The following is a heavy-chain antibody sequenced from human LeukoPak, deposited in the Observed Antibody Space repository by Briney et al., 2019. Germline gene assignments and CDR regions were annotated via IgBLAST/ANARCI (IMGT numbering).Heavy chain of an antibody. CDR2: IYYSGST. D-gene: IGHD6-13*01. J-gene: IGHJ5*02. CDR3: AGDPVAAAVT. Sequence: SETLSLTCTVSGGSISSYYWSWIRQPPGKGLEWIGYIYYSGSTNYNPSLKSRVTISVDTSKNQFSLKLSSVTAADTAVYYCAGDPVAAAVTWGQGTLVTVSS. CDR1: GGSISSYY. V-gene: IGHV4-59*12.